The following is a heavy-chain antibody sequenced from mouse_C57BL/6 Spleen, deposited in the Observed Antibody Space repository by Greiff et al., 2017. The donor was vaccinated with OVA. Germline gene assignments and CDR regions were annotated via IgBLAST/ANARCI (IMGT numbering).Heavy chain of an antibody. CDR3: ARRHGSSPLAY. CDR1: GFTFSSYG. J-gene: IGHJ3*01. CDR2: ISSGGSYT. D-gene: IGHD1-1*01. V-gene: IGHV5-6*01. Sequence: VQLQQSGGDLVKPGGSLKLSCAASGFTFSSYGMSWVRQTPDKRLEWVATISSGGSYTYYPDSVKGRFTISRDNAKNTLYLQMSSLKSEDTAMYYCARRHGSSPLAYWGQGTLVTVSA.